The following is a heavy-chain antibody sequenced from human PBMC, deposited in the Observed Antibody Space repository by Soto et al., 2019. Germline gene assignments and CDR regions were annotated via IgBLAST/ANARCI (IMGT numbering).Heavy chain of an antibody. D-gene: IGHD5-12*01. CDR2: IYYSGST. CDR3: AGASTWHPGAFDI. CDR1: GSSIRNYY. V-gene: IGHV4-59*12. J-gene: IGHJ3*02. Sequence: SETLSLPCIVSGSSIRNYYWSWIRQPPGKGLEWIGYIYYSGSTNYNPSLTSRVTISVDTSKNQFSLKLSSVTAADSAVYYCAGASTWHPGAFDIWAQGTTVTVSS.